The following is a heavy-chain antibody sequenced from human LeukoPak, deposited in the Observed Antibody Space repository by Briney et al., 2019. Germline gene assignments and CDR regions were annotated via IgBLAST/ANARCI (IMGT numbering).Heavy chain of an antibody. Sequence: ASVKVSCKASGYTFTSYAMHWVRQAPGQRLEWMGWINAGNGNTKYSQKFQGRVTITRDTSASTAYMGLSSLRSEDTAVYYCARDEHYYYDSSGYYSYNWFDPWGQGTLVTVSS. CDR3: ARDEHYYYDSSGYYSYNWFDP. CDR2: INAGNGNT. V-gene: IGHV1-3*01. D-gene: IGHD3-22*01. CDR1: GYTFTSYA. J-gene: IGHJ5*02.